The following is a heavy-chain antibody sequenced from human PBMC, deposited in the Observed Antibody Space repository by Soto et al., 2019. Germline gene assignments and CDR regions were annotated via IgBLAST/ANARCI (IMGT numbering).Heavy chain of an antibody. V-gene: IGHV3-9*01. CDR1: GFTFDDYA. D-gene: IGHD6-13*01. J-gene: IGHJ4*02. CDR3: AAIAAAGPRDY. Sequence: EVQLVESGGGLVQPGRSLRLSCAASGFTFDDYAMHWVRQAPGKGLEWVSGISWNSGSIGYADSVKGRFTISRDNAKKRLYLQMISLRAEDTALYYCAAIAAAGPRDYWGQGTLVTVSS. CDR2: ISWNSGSI.